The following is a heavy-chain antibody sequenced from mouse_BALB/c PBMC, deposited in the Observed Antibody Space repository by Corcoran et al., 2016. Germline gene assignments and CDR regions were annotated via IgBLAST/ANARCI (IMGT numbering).Heavy chain of an antibody. CDR1: GYTFTNYG. D-gene: IGHD1-2*01. CDR2: INTYTGEP. J-gene: IGHJ4*01. V-gene: IGHV9-1*02. CDR3: ARRNTATFAMDY. Sequence: QIQLVQSGPELKKPRATVKISCKASGYTFTNYGMNCVKQAPGTGLKWMGWINTYTGEPTYADDFKGRFAFSLETSASTAYLQINNLKDEDMATYFCARRNTATFAMDYWGQGTSVTVSS.